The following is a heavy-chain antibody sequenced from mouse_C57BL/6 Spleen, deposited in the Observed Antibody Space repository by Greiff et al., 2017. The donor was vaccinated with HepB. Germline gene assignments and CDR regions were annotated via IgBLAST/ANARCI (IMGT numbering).Heavy chain of an antibody. V-gene: IGHV5-4*01. CDR1: GFTFGSYA. Sequence: EVKLMESGGGLVKPGGSLKLSCAASGFTFGSYAMSWVRQTPEKRLEWVATISDGGSYTYYPDNVKGRFTISRDNAKNNLYLQMSHLKSEDTAMYYCAREPSYYGSSYIAYWGQGTLVTVSA. D-gene: IGHD1-1*01. J-gene: IGHJ3*01. CDR2: ISDGGSYT. CDR3: AREPSYYGSSYIAY.